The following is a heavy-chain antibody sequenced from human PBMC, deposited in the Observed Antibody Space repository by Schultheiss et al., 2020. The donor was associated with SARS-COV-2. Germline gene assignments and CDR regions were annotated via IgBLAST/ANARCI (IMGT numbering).Heavy chain of an antibody. J-gene: IGHJ6*03. CDR2: ISYDGSNK. Sequence: GGSLRLSCAASGFTFSSYGMHWVRQAPGKGLEWVAVISYDGSNKYYADSVKGRFTISRDNSKNTLYLQMNSLRAEDTAVYYCAKDPAATIFGVVNPFYYYYYMDVWGKGTTVTVSS. D-gene: IGHD3-3*01. CDR1: GFTFSSYG. CDR3: AKDPAATIFGVVNPFYYYYYMDV. V-gene: IGHV3-30*18.